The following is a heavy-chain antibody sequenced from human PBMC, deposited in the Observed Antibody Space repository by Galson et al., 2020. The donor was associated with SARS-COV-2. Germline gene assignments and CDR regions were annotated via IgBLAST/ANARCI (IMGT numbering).Heavy chain of an antibody. CDR2: ISSSSSYI. Sequence: GGSLRLSCAASGFTFSSSSMNWVRQAPGKGLEWVSSISSSSSYIYYADSVTGRFTISRDNAKNSLYLQMNSLRAEDTAVYYCAVQLWLRGGLDYWGQGTLVTVSS. J-gene: IGHJ4*02. D-gene: IGHD5-18*01. V-gene: IGHV3-21*01. CDR3: AVQLWLRGGLDY. CDR1: GFTFSSSS.